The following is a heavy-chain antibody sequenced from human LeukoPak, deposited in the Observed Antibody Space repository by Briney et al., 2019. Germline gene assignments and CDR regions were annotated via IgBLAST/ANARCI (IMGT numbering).Heavy chain of an antibody. CDR1: GFSFSSSW. J-gene: IGHJ4*02. V-gene: IGHV3-74*03. Sequence: PGGSLRLSCAASGFSFSSSWMHWVRQVLGKGLVWVSRIKSDGSGATYADSVKGRFTISRDNTKNTLYLQMNSLRAEDTAVYYCARDRYYVVDYWGQGTLVTVSS. D-gene: IGHD3-10*01. CDR2: IKSDGSGA. CDR3: ARDRYYVVDY.